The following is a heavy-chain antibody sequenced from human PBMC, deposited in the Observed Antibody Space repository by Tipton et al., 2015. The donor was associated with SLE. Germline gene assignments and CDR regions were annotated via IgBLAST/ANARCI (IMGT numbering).Heavy chain of an antibody. J-gene: IGHJ3*02. Sequence: TLSLTCTVSGGSLSGDTYYWSWIRQPAGEGLEWIGRIFTSGNTNYNPSLKSRVTISVDTSKNQFSLELSSVTAADTAVYFCARGPNWGLDDAFDIWGQGTTVTVSS. CDR2: IFTSGNT. D-gene: IGHD7-27*01. V-gene: IGHV4-61*02. CDR1: GGSLSGDTYY. CDR3: ARGPNWGLDDAFDI.